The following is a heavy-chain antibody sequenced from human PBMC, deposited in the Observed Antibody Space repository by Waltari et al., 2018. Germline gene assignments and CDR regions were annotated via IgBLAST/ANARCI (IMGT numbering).Heavy chain of an antibody. V-gene: IGHV4-38-2*01. CDR2: IYHSGST. J-gene: IGHJ3*02. Sequence: QVQLQESGPGLVKPSETLSLTCAVSGYSISSGYYWGWIRQPPGKGLEWIGSIYHSGSTYYNPSLKSRVTISGDPSKNQCSLKLSSLTAADTAVYYCARVDITGTVCAFDIWGQGTMVTVSS. CDR1: GYSISSGYY. CDR3: ARVDITGTVCAFDI. D-gene: IGHD1-20*01.